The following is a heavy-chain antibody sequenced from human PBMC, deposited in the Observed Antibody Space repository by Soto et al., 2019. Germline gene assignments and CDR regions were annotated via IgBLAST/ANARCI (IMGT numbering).Heavy chain of an antibody. J-gene: IGHJ4*02. CDR3: ARGPSGDKGHY. V-gene: IGHV4-30-4*01. CDR1: GGSIRSDDYC. Sequence: QVQLQESGPGLVEPSQTLSLTCTVSGGSIRSDDYCWSWIRQPPDKGLEWIGHIYTGGNTYSSPSFKSRITISVDTYETQFSLTLSSVTAADTDVYFWARGPSGDKGHYWGQGILVTVSS. D-gene: IGHD7-27*01. CDR2: IYTGGNT.